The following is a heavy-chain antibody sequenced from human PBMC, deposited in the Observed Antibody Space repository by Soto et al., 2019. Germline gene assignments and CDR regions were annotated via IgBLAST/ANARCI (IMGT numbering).Heavy chain of an antibody. CDR3: ARHKSGSDWLDP. Sequence: PSETLYLTCTVSGGSISDISYCWGWIRQPPGKGLQWIGCMFYSGATYYNPSLKNRVTLPVDTSNNEFSLKLVSVTAPDTAVYYCARHKSGSDWLDPWGQGTLVTVSS. CDR2: MFYSGAT. V-gene: IGHV4-39*01. D-gene: IGHD2-15*01. CDR1: GGSISDISYC. J-gene: IGHJ5*02.